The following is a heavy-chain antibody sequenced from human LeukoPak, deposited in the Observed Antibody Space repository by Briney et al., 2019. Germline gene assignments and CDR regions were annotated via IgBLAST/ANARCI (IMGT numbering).Heavy chain of an antibody. CDR1: GGSVSSGNYY. J-gene: IGHJ6*02. Sequence: PSETLSLTCSVSGGSVSSGNYYWSWIRQPPGKGLEWIGYIYYSGSTNYNPSLKSRVTISVDTSKNLFSLKVSSVTAADTAVYYCARGRSNYYGMDVWGQGTTVTVSS. CDR2: IYYSGST. CDR3: ARGRSNYYGMDV. D-gene: IGHD1-26*01. V-gene: IGHV4-61*01.